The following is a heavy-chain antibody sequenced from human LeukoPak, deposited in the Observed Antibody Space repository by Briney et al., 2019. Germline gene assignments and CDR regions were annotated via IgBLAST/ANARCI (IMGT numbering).Heavy chain of an antibody. CDR2: INTYNGNT. V-gene: IGHV1-18*04. CDR3: ARTYGSGNYLDY. D-gene: IGHD3-10*01. CDR1: GYTFTGYY. J-gene: IGHJ4*02. Sequence: ASVKVSCKASGYTFTGYYMHWVRQAPGQGLEWMGWINTYNGNTNYAQKLQGRVTMTTDTSTSTAYMELRSLRSDDTAVYYCARTYGSGNYLDYWGQGTLVTVSS.